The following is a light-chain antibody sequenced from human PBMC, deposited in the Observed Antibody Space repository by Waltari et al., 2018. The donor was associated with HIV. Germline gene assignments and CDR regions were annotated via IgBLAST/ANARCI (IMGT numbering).Light chain of an antibody. V-gene: IGLV6-57*03. CDR2: ENN. CDR1: SGSIASNY. J-gene: IGLJ2*01. Sequence: KFMLTQPHSVSESPGKTVTISCTRSSGSIASNYVKWYQQRPGSAPTTVIYENNQRPSGVPDRFSGSIDSSSNSASLTISGLKTEDEADYYCQSYDSSVLVFGGGTKLTVL. CDR3: QSYDSSVLV.